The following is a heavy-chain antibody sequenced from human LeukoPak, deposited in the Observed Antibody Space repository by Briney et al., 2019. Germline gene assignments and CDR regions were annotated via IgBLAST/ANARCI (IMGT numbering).Heavy chain of an antibody. D-gene: IGHD2-15*01. CDR3: ARDRSGGSCFDP. J-gene: IGHJ5*02. CDR2: INAGNGNT. V-gene: IGHV1-3*01. CDR1: GYTFTGYA. Sequence: GASVEVSCKASGYTFTGYAMHWVRQAPGQRLEWMGWINAGNGNTKYSQKFQGRVTITRDTSASTAYMELSSLRSEDTAVYYCARDRSGGSCFDPWGQGTLVTVSS.